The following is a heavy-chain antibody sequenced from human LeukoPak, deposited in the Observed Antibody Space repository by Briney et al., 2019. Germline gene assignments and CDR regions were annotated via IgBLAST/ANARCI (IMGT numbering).Heavy chain of an antibody. V-gene: IGHV3-30-3*01. Sequence: PGGSLRLSCAASEITFSTYAMHWVRQAPGKGLEWVAVISYDGTNKYYADSVKGRFTISRDNSKNTLYLQMNSLRAEDTAVYYCARGPSMIVVVTSSIFDYWGQGTLVTVSS. J-gene: IGHJ4*02. CDR1: EITFSTYA. CDR2: ISYDGTNK. CDR3: ARGPSMIVVVTSSIFDY. D-gene: IGHD3-22*01.